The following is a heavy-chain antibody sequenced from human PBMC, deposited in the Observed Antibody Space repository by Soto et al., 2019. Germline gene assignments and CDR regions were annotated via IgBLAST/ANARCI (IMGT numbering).Heavy chain of an antibody. V-gene: IGHV3-74*01. CDR3: VRDSHGDY. CDR1: GFIFSNYW. CDR2: IDHDGPT. Sequence: EVQLVESGGGLVQPGRSLRLSCAGSGFIFSNYWMHWVRQAPGKGLEWVARIDHDGPTDYADSVRGRFTISRDNAENTLYLQMNSLRPEDTAVYYCVRDSHGDYWGQGTLVTVSS. J-gene: IGHJ4*02.